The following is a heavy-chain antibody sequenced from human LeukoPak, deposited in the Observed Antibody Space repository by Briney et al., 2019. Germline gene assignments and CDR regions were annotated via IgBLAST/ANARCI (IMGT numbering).Heavy chain of an antibody. Sequence: GASVKVSCKASGYTFTGYYMHWVRQAPGQGLEWMGGIIPIFGTANYAQKFQGRVTITADESTSTAYMELSSLRSEDTAVYYCAQLVVGPKGGAFDIWGQGTMVTVSS. CDR1: GYTFTGYY. V-gene: IGHV1-69*13. J-gene: IGHJ3*02. D-gene: IGHD3-22*01. CDR2: IIPIFGTA. CDR3: AQLVVGPKGGAFDI.